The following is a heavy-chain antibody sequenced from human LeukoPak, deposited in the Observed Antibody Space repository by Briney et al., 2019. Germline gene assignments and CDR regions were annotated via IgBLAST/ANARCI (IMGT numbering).Heavy chain of an antibody. J-gene: IGHJ5*02. D-gene: IGHD5-18*01. V-gene: IGHV1-2*02. Sequence: VASVKVSCKASGYTFTGYYMHWVRQAPGQGLEWMGWINPNSGGTNYAQKFQGRVTMTRDTSISTAYMELSRLRSDDTAVYYCARGLDTAMVSRFDPWGQGTLVTVSS. CDR1: GYTFTGYY. CDR2: INPNSGGT. CDR3: ARGLDTAMVSRFDP.